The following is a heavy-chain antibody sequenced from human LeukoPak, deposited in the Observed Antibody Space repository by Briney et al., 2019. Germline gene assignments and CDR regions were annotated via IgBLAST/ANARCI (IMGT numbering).Heavy chain of an antibody. Sequence: ASVKVSCKASGYSFTSYAISWVRQAPGQGLEWMGWISAYNGNTNYAQKLQGRVTMTTDTSTSTAYMELRSLRSDDTAVYYCARDKASCCYDYWGQGTLVTVSS. D-gene: IGHD2-2*01. CDR2: ISAYNGNT. CDR3: ARDKASCCYDY. CDR1: GYSFTSYA. V-gene: IGHV1-18*01. J-gene: IGHJ4*02.